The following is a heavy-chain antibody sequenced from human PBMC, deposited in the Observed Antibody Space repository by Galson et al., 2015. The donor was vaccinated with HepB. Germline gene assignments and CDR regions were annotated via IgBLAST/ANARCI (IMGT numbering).Heavy chain of an antibody. CDR1: GYSFTSYW. J-gene: IGHJ6*03. CDR3: ARLSRYCTGGVCSDQGGRGTYYYYYMDV. V-gene: IGHV5-51*03. Sequence: QSGAEVKKPGESLKISCKGSGYSFTSYWIGWVRQMPGKGLEWMGIIYPGDSDTRYSPSFQGQVTISADKSISTAYLQWSSLKASDTAMYYCARLSRYCTGGVCSDQGGRGTYYYYYMDVWGKGTTVTVSS. CDR2: IYPGDSDT. D-gene: IGHD2-8*02.